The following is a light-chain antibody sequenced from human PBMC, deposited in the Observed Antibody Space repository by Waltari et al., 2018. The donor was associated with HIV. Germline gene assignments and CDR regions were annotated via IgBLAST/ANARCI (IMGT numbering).Light chain of an antibody. J-gene: IGKJ3*01. CDR1: QDIRSY. CDR3: QQYDNVPVT. CDR2: DAS. Sequence: DFQMTQSPSSLSASVGDRVTITCQASQDIRSYLNWYQQKPGKAPKLLIYDASDLETGVPSRFSGSGSGTDFTFTISSLQPADIATYYCQQYDNVPVTFGPGTKVEIK. V-gene: IGKV1-33*01.